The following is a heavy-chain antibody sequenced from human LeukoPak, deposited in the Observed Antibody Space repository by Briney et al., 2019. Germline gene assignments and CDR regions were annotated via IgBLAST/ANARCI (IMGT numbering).Heavy chain of an antibody. CDR2: ISGSGGST. V-gene: IGHV3-23*01. CDR1: GFTFSSYA. J-gene: IGHJ4*02. D-gene: IGHD3-22*01. Sequence: PGGSLRLSCPASGFTFSSYAMSWVRQAPGKGLEWVSAISGSGGSTYYADSVKGRFTISRDNSKNTLYLQMNSLRAEDTAVYYCAKGVYYDSSGPFDYWGQRTLATVSS. CDR3: AKGVYYDSSGPFDY.